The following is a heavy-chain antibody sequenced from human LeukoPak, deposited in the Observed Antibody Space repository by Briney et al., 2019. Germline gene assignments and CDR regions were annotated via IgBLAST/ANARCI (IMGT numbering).Heavy chain of an antibody. CDR3: AKDIAAADTSGGYMDI. Sequence: GGSLRLSCVASGFTFDDYAMHWVRLAPGKGLEWVSGISWNSGSIDYADSVKGRFTISRDNAKNSLYLQMNSLRAEDTALYYCAKDIAAADTSGGYMDIWGKGTTVTISS. CDR2: ISWNSGSI. V-gene: IGHV3-9*01. CDR1: GFTFDDYA. D-gene: IGHD6-13*01. J-gene: IGHJ6*03.